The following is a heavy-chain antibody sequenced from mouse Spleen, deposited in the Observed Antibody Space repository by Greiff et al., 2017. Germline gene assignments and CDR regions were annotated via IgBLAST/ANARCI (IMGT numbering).Heavy chain of an antibody. CDR3: TSLYGSSYAWFAY. CDR2: IDPENGDT. J-gene: IGHJ3*01. D-gene: IGHD1-1*01. V-gene: IGHV14-4*01. Sequence: EVKLVESGAELVRPGASVKLSCTASGFNIKDDYMHWVKQRPEQGLEWIGWIDPENGDTEYASKFQGKATITADTSSNTAYLQLSSLTSEDTAVYYCTSLYGSSYAWFAYWGQGTLVTVSA. CDR1: GFNIKDDY.